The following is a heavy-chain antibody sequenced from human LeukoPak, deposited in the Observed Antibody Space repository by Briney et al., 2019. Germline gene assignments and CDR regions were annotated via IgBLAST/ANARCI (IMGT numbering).Heavy chain of an antibody. CDR2: INPNSGGT. Sequence: ASVKVSCKASGYCMHWVRHAPGQGLEWMGWINPNSGGTKYAQKFQGRVTMTRDTSISTAYMELSRLRSDDTAVYYCARGKSATAPDSNWYLDLWGRGTLVTVSS. V-gene: IGHV1-2*02. CDR1: GYC. D-gene: IGHD6-13*01. CDR3: ARGKSATAPDSNWYLDL. J-gene: IGHJ2*01.